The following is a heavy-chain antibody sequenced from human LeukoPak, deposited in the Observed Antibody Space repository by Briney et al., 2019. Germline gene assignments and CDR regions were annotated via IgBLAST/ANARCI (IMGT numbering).Heavy chain of an antibody. D-gene: IGHD6-13*01. CDR1: GYTFTSYY. CDR3: ARGPGRIAAAGTDYYYYMDV. CDR2: IIPIFGTA. J-gene: IGHJ6*03. Sequence: GASVKVSCKASGYTFTSYYMHWVRQAPGQGLEWMGGIIPIFGTANYAQKFQGRVTITADESTSTAYMELSSLRSEDTAVYYCARGPGRIAAAGTDYYYYMDVWGKGTTVTVSS. V-gene: IGHV1-69*13.